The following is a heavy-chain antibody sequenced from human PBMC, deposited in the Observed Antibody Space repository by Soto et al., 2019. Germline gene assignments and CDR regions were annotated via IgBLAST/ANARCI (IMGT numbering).Heavy chain of an antibody. V-gene: IGHV3-64*01. CDR2: ISSNGGST. Sequence: PGGSLRLSCAASGFTFSSYAMHWVRQAPGKGLEYVSAISSNGGSTYYANNVKGRFTISRDNSKNTLYLKMGSLRAEDMAVYYCAREYCSGGSCYFIYMDVWGKGTTVTVSS. J-gene: IGHJ6*03. CDR3: AREYCSGGSCYFIYMDV. CDR1: GFTFSSYA. D-gene: IGHD2-15*01.